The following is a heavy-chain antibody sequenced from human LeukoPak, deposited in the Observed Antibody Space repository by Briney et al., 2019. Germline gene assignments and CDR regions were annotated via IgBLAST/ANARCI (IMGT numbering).Heavy chain of an antibody. CDR2: IIPIFGTA. V-gene: IGHV1-69*05. D-gene: IGHD3-22*01. CDR3: ARAPGVSSGYIY. CDR1: GGTFSSYA. J-gene: IGHJ4*02. Sequence: SVKVSCKASGGTFSSYAISRVRQAPGQGLEWMGGIIPIFGTATYAQKFQGRVTITTDESTSTAYMELSSLRSEDTAVYYCARAPGVSSGYIYWGQGTLVTVSS.